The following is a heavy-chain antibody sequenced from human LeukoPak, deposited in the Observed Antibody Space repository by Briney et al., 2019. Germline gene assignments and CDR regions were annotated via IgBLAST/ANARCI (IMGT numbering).Heavy chain of an antibody. CDR3: ARNSRVGAPLRFAGYY. CDR2: ISYDGSNK. J-gene: IGHJ4*02. V-gene: IGHV3-30*03. D-gene: IGHD1-26*01. CDR1: GFTFSSYG. Sequence: GGSLRLSCAASGFTFSSYGMPWVRQAPGKGLEWVAVISYDGSNKYYADSVKGRFTISRDNSKNTLYLQMNSLRAEDTAVYYCARNSRVGAPLRFAGYYWGQGTLVTVSS.